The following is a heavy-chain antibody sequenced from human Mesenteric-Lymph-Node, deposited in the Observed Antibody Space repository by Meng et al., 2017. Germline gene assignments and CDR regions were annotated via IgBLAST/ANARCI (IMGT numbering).Heavy chain of an antibody. V-gene: IGHV3-7*03. CDR1: GFTFSSYW. J-gene: IGHJ3*02. CDR3: ARELPVRLGAFHI. Sequence: GESLKISCAASGFTFSSYWMSWVRQAPGKGLEWVANIKQDGSEKYYADSVEGRFTISRDDSKNTLYLQMNSLRAEDTAVYYCARELPVRLGAFHIWGQGTVVTVSS. CDR2: IKQDGSEK.